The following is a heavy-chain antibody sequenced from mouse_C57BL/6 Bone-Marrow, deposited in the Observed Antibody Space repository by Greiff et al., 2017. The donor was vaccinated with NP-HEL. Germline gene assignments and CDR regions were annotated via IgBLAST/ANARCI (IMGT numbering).Heavy chain of an antibody. D-gene: IGHD1-1*01. CDR3: ARKITTVVDDWFAY. Sequence: DVHLVESVAELVRPGASVKLSCTASGFNIKNTYMHWVKQRPEQGLEWIGRIDPANGNTKYVPKFQGKATIHADKSSNTAYLQLSSLTSEDTAIYDCARKITTVVDDWFAYWGQGTLVTVSA. J-gene: IGHJ3*01. V-gene: IGHV14-3*01. CDR1: GFNIKNTY. CDR2: IDPANGNT.